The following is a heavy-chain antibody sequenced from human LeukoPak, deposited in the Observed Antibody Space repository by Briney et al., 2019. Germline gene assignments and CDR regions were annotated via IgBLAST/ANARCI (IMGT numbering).Heavy chain of an antibody. V-gene: IGHV4-34*01. Sequence: ASETLSLTCAVYGGSFSGYYWSWIRQPPGKGLEWIGEINHSGSTNYNPSLKSRVTISVDTSKNQFSLKLSSVTAADTAVYYCARVIRISERSGELDYWGQGTLVTVSS. J-gene: IGHJ4*02. CDR3: ARVIRISERSGELDY. D-gene: IGHD3-3*01. CDR2: INHSGST. CDR1: GGSFSGYY.